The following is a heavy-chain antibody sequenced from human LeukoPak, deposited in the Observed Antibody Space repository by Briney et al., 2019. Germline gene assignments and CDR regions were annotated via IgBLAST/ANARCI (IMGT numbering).Heavy chain of an antibody. CDR2: ISYSGST. CDR1: VGSISSYY. CDR3: ARRFRDYSYFEY. D-gene: IGHD4-11*01. Sequence: PSETLSLTCTVSVGSISSYYWSWIRQPPGKGLEWIGYISYSGSTNYNPSLKSRVTISIDTSKNHFSLKLRSVTAADTAVYYCARRFRDYSYFEYWGQGTLVTVSS. J-gene: IGHJ4*02. V-gene: IGHV4-59*08.